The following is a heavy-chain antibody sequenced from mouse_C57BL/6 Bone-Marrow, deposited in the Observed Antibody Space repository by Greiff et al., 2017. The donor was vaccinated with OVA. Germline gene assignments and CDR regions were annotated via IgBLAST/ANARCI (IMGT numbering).Heavy chain of an antibody. CDR2: IWSGGST. D-gene: IGHD1-1*01. V-gene: IGHV2-2*01. J-gene: IGHJ1*03. CDR3: ANYYGSSYENFDV. Sequence: QVQLQQSGPGLVQPSQSLSITCTASGFSLTSYGVHWVRQSPGKGLEWLGVIWSGGSTDYNAAFISRLSISKDNSTGQVFFKMTSLQADDTAIYYCANYYGSSYENFDVWGTGTTVTVSS. CDR1: GFSLTSYG.